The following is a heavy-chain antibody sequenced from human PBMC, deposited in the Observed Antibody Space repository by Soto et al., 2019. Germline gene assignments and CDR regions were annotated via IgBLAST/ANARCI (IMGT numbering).Heavy chain of an antibody. Sequence: QVQLVESGGGVVQPGRSLRLSCAASGFVFSSYGMHWVRQAPGKGLEWVALLSYDGSNKYYADSVKGRFTISRDNSKNTLYLQMNSLRAEDTAVYYCAKGLYASGWSFLDYWGQGTLVTVSS. CDR1: GFVFSSYG. CDR3: AKGLYASGWSFLDY. CDR2: LSYDGSNK. V-gene: IGHV3-30*18. J-gene: IGHJ4*02. D-gene: IGHD6-19*01.